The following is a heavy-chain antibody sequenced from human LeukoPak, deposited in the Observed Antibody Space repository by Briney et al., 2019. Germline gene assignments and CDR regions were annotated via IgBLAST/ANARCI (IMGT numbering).Heavy chain of an antibody. V-gene: IGHV1-2*02. J-gene: IGHJ4*02. CDR3: ARVIAAAGTYFDY. CDR1: GYTFTGYY. D-gene: IGHD6-13*01. Sequence: ASVKVSCKASGYTFTGYYMHWARQAPGQGLEWMGWINPNSGGTNYAQKFQGRATMTRDTSISTAYMELSRLRSDDTAVYYCARVIAAAGTYFDYWGQGTLVTVSS. CDR2: INPNSGGT.